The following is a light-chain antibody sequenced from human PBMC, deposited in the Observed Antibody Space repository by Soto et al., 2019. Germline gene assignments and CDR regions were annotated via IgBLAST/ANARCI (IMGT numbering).Light chain of an antibody. J-gene: IGKJ1*01. CDR2: GAS. Sequence: IVMTQSPATLSVSPGERATLSCRASQSVSNNLAWYQQKPGQAPRLLIYGASTRATGIPARFSGSGSGADFTLTISSLQSEDFAVYYCQQYTNWPQTFGQGTKVEIK. V-gene: IGKV3-15*01. CDR3: QQYTNWPQT. CDR1: QSVSNN.